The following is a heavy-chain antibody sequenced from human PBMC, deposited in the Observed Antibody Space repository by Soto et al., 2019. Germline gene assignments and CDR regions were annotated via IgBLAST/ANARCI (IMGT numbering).Heavy chain of an antibody. J-gene: IGHJ6*02. CDR2: INSDGSST. CDR1: GFTFSSYW. Sequence: GGSLRLSCAASGFTFSSYWMHWVRQAPGKGLVWVSRINSDGSSTSYADSVKGRFTISRDNAKNTLYLQMNSLRAEDTAVYYCAREDSSGYYYYGMDVWGQGTQVTVSS. D-gene: IGHD6-6*01. CDR3: AREDSSGYYYYGMDV. V-gene: IGHV3-74*01.